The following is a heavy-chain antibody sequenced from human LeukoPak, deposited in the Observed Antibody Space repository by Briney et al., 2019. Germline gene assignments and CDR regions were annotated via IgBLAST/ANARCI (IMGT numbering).Heavy chain of an antibody. CDR1: GFTFSSYS. J-gene: IGHJ4*02. CDR2: ISSSSSYI. V-gene: IGHV3-21*01. Sequence: PGGSLRLSCAASGFTFSSYSMNWVRQAPGKGLEWVSSISSSSSYIYYADSVKGRFTISRDNAKNSLYLQMNSLRAEDTAVYYCAREGYDSRKGIDYWGQGTLVTVSS. CDR3: AREGYDSRKGIDY. D-gene: IGHD3-22*01.